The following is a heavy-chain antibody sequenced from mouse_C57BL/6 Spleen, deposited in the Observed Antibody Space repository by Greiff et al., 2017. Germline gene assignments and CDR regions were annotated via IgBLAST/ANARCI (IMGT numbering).Heavy chain of an antibody. CDR2: INPYNGGT. Sequence: EVQLQQSGPVLVKPGASVKMSCKASGYTFTDYYMNWVKQSHGKSLEWIGVINPYNGGTSYNQKFKGKATLTVDKSSSTAYMELNSLTSEDSAVYYCATEGENYYGSSPFAYWGQGTLVTVSA. D-gene: IGHD1-1*01. CDR3: ATEGENYYGSSPFAY. V-gene: IGHV1-19*01. J-gene: IGHJ3*01. CDR1: GYTFTDYY.